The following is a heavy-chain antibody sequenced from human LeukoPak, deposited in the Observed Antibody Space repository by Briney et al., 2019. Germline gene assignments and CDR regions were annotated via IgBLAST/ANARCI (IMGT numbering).Heavy chain of an antibody. J-gene: IGHJ3*02. CDR3: ARDRNYDFWSGTTRDAFDI. V-gene: IGHV3-21*01. D-gene: IGHD3-3*01. CDR2: ISSSSYI. CDR1: GFTFSSYS. Sequence: GGSLRLSCAAPGFTFSSYSRNWVRQAPGKGLEWVSSISSSSYIYYADSVKGRFTISRDNAKNSLYLQMNSLRAEDTAVYYCARDRNYDFWSGTTRDAFDIWGQGTMVTVSS.